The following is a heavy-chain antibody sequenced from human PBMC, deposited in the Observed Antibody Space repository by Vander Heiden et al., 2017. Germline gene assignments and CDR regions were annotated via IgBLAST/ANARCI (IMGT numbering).Heavy chain of an antibody. V-gene: IGHV3-33*01. D-gene: IGHD3-3*01. Sequence: SSYGMHWVRQAPGKGLEWVAVIWYDGSNKYYADSVKGRFTISRDNSKNTLYLQMNSLRAEDTAVYYCARAPQVLRFLEWLYYFDYWGQGTLVTVSS. CDR3: ARAPQVLRFLEWLYYFDY. CDR2: IWYDGSNK. J-gene: IGHJ4*02. CDR1: SSYG.